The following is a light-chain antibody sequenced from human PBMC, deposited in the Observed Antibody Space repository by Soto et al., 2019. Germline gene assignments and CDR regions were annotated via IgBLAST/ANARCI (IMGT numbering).Light chain of an antibody. J-gene: IGKJ2*01. CDR2: DAS. Sequence: DIQMTQSPSTLSASVGDRVTITCRASQTISSWLAWYQQKPGKAPDLLIYDASSLQDGVPSRFSGRGSGTEFPLTISSLQPDDFATYFCQQYITFPYTFGQGTTLEIK. CDR1: QTISSW. CDR3: QQYITFPYT. V-gene: IGKV1-5*01.